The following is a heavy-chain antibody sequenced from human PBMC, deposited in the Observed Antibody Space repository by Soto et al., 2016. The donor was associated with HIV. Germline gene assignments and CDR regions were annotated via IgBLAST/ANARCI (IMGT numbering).Heavy chain of an antibody. CDR2: ITHSGST. Sequence: QVQLQQRGAALLKPSETLILTCVVSGESFSGYHWNWIRHSPGKGLEWIGEITHSGSTNYSPSLHHRVIISRDASKNKFSLNLRSLSAADTAVYYCAGGVVLPDNNFYFYGLDVWGQGTRVTVSS. J-gene: IGHJ6*02. V-gene: IGHV4-34*02. D-gene: IGHD2-2*01. CDR1: GESFSGYH. CDR3: AGGVVLPDNNFYFYGLDV.